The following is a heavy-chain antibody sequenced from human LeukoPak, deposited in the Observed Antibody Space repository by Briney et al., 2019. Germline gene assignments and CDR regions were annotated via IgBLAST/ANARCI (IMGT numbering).Heavy chain of an antibody. Sequence: GASVKVSCKASGYTFTGYYMHWVRQAPGQGLEWMGWINPNSGGTNYAQKFQGWVTMTRDTSISTAYMELSRLRSDDTAVYYCARDIGYSSGWYFGYWGQGTLVTVSS. CDR3: ARDIGYSSGWYFGY. V-gene: IGHV1-2*04. D-gene: IGHD6-19*01. J-gene: IGHJ4*02. CDR1: GYTFTGYY. CDR2: INPNSGGT.